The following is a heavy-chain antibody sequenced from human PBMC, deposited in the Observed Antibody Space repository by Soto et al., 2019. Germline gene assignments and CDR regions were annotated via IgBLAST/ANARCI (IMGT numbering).Heavy chain of an antibody. Sequence: VQLGECGGGVVQPGGSLRLSCAASGFTFSSYGMHWVRQAPGKGLEWVAVIWYDGSNKYYADSVKGRFTISRDNSKNTLYLQMNSLRAEDTAVYYCAVSGDYYYGMDVWGQGTTVTVSS. D-gene: IGHD7-27*01. J-gene: IGHJ6*02. CDR2: IWYDGSNK. V-gene: IGHV3-33*01. CDR3: AVSGDYYYGMDV. CDR1: GFTFSSYG.